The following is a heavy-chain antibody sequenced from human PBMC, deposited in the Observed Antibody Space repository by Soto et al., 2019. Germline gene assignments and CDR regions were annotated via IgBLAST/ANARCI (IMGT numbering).Heavy chain of an antibody. J-gene: IGHJ4*02. CDR3: AYMTTVTPG. D-gene: IGHD4-17*01. CDR1: GFTFSSYA. CDR2: ISYDGSNK. V-gene: IGHV3-30-3*01. Sequence: QVQLVESGGGVVQPGRSLRLSCAASGFTFSSYAMHWVRQAPGKGLEWVAVISYDGSNKYYADSVKGRFTISRDNSKNTLYLQMNSLRAEDTAVNYCAYMTTVTPGWGQGTLVTVSS.